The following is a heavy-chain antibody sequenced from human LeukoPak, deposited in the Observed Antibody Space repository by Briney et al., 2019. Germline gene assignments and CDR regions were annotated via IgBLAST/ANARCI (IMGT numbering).Heavy chain of an antibody. D-gene: IGHD3-22*01. V-gene: IGHV4-38-2*02. J-gene: IGHJ4*02. CDR3: ARGVGYDDSLGSYFGFFDH. Sequence: SGTLSLTCSVSGYSISTAFSWGWIRQSPGRGLEWIGSLYHSESTYYNPSLKSRVTISLDTSKNHFSLTLSTVTAVDTAVYYCARGVGYDDSLGSYFGFFDHWSQGTLVTVSS. CDR2: LYHSEST. CDR1: GYSISTAFS.